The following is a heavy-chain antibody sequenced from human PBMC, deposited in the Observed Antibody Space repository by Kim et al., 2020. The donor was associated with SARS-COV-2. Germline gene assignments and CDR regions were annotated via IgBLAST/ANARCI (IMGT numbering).Heavy chain of an antibody. D-gene: IGHD3-10*01. CDR3: AEDQFPGRFTYGSVS. V-gene: IGHV3-23*01. Sequence: AASVRGRFTISGDNSSNTLYLQMNSLRGGDTAVYYCAEDQFPGRFTYGSVSWGQGTLVTVSS. J-gene: IGHJ5*02.